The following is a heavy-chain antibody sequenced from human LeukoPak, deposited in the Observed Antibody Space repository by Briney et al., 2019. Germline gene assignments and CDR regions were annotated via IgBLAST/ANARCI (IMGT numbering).Heavy chain of an antibody. CDR1: GYSFTSYW. CDR2: IYPDDSDI. V-gene: IGHV5-51*01. Sequence: GESLKISCKGSGYSFTSYWIGWVRQMPGKGLEWMGIIYPDDSDIRYSPSFQGQVTFSADKSISTAYPQWSSLKASDSAIYYCARRGIRDGYNYADSWGQGTLVTVSS. CDR3: ARRGIRDGYNYADS. D-gene: IGHD5-24*01. J-gene: IGHJ4*02.